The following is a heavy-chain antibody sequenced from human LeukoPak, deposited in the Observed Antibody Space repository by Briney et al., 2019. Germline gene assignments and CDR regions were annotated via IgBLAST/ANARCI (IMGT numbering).Heavy chain of an antibody. CDR2: MYYSGNT. CDR1: GGSILDSTYY. J-gene: IGHJ4*02. Sequence: PSETLSLTCTVSGGSILDSTYYWAWIRQSPGKGLEWIGSMYYSGNTYSNPSLESRVTMSADTSKNQFSLKLNSVSVADTAVYYCARQYFDRTGYYYFDYWGQGTLVIVSS. CDR3: ARQYFDRTGYYYFDY. D-gene: IGHD3-22*01. V-gene: IGHV4-39*01.